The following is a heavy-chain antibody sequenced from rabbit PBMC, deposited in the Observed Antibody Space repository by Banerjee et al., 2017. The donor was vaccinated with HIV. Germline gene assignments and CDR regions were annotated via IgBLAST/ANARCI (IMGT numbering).Heavy chain of an antibody. CDR3: GSNGGYDYYRSNDL. CDR2: IDGGSSDST. V-gene: IGHV1S45*01. Sequence: QEQLEESGGDLVKPEGSLTLTCTASGFSLGSSYWISWVRQAPGKGVDWGACIDGGSSDSTHYANWAKGRFTISKTSSPTVTMQMTRLTAADTATYFCGSNGGYDYYRSNDLWGP. J-gene: IGHJ4*01. D-gene: IGHD5-1*01. CDR1: GFSLGSSYW.